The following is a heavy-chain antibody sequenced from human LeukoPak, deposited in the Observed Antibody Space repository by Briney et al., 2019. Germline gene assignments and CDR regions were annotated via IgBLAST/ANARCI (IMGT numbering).Heavy chain of an antibody. Sequence: ASVKVSCKASGGTFSSYATSWVRQAPGQGLEWMGGIIPIFGTANYAQKFQGRVTITADESTSTAYMELSSLRSEDTAVYYCARDGKQQLVFYGMDVWGQGTTVTVSS. CDR2: IIPIFGTA. CDR3: ARDGKQQLVFYGMDV. J-gene: IGHJ6*02. D-gene: IGHD6-13*01. CDR1: GGTFSSYA. V-gene: IGHV1-69*13.